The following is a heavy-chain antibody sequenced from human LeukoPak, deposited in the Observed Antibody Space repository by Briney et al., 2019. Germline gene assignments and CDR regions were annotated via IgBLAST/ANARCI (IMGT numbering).Heavy chain of an antibody. CDR3: AKDKEGLDY. CDR1: EFTFDDYA. V-gene: IGHV3-9*01. CDR2: ISWNSGSI. J-gene: IGHJ4*02. Sequence: PGGSLRLSCAASEFTFDDYAMHWVRHAPGKGLEWVSGISWNSGSIGYADSVKGRFTISRDNAKNSLYLQMNSLRAEDTALYYCAKDKEGLDYWGQGTLVTVSS.